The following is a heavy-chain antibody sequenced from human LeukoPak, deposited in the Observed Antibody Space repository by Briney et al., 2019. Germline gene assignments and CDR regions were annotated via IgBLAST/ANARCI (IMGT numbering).Heavy chain of an antibody. CDR2: IKSKTDGGTT. D-gene: IGHD6-19*01. J-gene: IGHJ4*02. V-gene: IGHV3-15*01. CDR1: GFTFSNAW. CDR3: TTIQGSGWYRNYFDY. Sequence: GGSLRLSCAASGFTFSNAWMSWVRQAPGKGLEWVGRIKSKTDGGTTDYAAPVKGRFTISRDDSKNTLYLQMNSLKTEDTAVYYCTTIQGSGWYRNYFDYWGQGTLVTVSS.